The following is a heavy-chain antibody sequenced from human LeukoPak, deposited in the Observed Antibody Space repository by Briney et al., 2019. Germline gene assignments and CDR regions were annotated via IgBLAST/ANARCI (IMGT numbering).Heavy chain of an antibody. V-gene: IGHV3-11*01. D-gene: IGHD3-9*01. J-gene: IGHJ5*02. Sequence: PGGSLRLSCAASGFTFSDYYMSWIRQAPGKGLEWVSYISSSGSTIYYADSVKGRFTISRDNAKNSLYLQMNSLRAEDTAVYYCARDLVRYFDWYNWVYPWGQGTLVTVSS. CDR3: ARDLVRYFDWYNWVYP. CDR1: GFTFSDYY. CDR2: ISSSGSTI.